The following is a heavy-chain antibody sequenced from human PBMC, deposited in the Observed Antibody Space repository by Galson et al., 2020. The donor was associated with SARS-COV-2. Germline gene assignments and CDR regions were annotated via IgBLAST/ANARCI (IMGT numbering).Heavy chain of an antibody. CDR3: ATGRGYYYDS. Sequence: ASVKVSCKASGYTFTTYSVHWVRQAPGQRLEWMGWIYTGDNNRRYSQKFQGRVTITRDTSATTAYMDLSGLTSDDTAVYYCATGRGYYYDSWGQGTLVTVSS. CDR1: GYTFTTYS. CDR2: IYTGDNNR. J-gene: IGHJ5*01. D-gene: IGHD3-22*01. V-gene: IGHV1-3*04.